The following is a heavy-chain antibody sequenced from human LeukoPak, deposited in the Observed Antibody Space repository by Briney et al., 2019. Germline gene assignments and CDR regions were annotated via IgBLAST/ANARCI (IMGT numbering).Heavy chain of an antibody. Sequence: SETLSLTCAVSGYSITSGYYWAWIRQPPGKGLEWIGNIYHSGSTYYNPSLKSRVTISVDTSKNQFSLKLSSVTAADTAVYYCARRYSNYFFDYWGQGTLDTVSS. J-gene: IGHJ4*02. V-gene: IGHV4-38-2*01. CDR2: IYHSGST. D-gene: IGHD4-11*01. CDR1: GYSITSGYY. CDR3: ARRYSNYFFDY.